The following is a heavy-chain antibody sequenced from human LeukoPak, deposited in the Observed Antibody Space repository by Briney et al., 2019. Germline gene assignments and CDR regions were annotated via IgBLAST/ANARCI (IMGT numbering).Heavy chain of an antibody. D-gene: IGHD6-19*01. CDR1: GFSFSAYA. Sequence: GGSLRLSCVASGFSFSAYAITWVRQAPGKGMEWVSAIRGNSERTYYADSVRGRFTISRDNSKDTSYLQISSLRVEGTAVYYCAREQSGTRGWYTVDYWGQGTLVAVSS. J-gene: IGHJ4*02. V-gene: IGHV3-23*01. CDR2: IRGNSERT. CDR3: AREQSGTRGWYTVDY.